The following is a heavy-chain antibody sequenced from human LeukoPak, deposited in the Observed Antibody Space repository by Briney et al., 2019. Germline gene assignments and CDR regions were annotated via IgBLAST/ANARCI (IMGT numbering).Heavy chain of an antibody. D-gene: IGHD6-13*01. CDR3: ARVGYSSSWYYFDY. V-gene: IGHV3-30-3*01. J-gene: IGHJ4*02. CDR2: ISYDGSNK. CDR1: GFTFSSYA. Sequence: GGSLRLSCAASGFTFSSYAMHWVRQAPGKGLEWVAVISYDGSNKYYADSVKGRFTISRDNSKNTLYLQMNSLRAEDTAVYYCARVGYSSSWYYFDYWGQGTLVTVSS.